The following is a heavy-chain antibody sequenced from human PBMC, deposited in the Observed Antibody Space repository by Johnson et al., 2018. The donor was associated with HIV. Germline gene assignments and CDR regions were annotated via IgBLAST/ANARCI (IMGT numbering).Heavy chain of an antibody. Sequence: VQLVESGGGLVQPGGSLRLSCVASGFTFADFAMHWVRQAPGKGLEWVSLISWDGGRTYYADSVKGRFTIPRDNRKNSLYLQMNSLRPEDTALYYCATEARGVHGTLRFLEWSDGFDIWGQGTMVTVSS. CDR3: ATEARGVHGTLRFLEWSDGFDI. J-gene: IGHJ3*02. CDR2: ISWDGGRT. CDR1: GFTFADFA. V-gene: IGHV3-43D*03. D-gene: IGHD3-3*01.